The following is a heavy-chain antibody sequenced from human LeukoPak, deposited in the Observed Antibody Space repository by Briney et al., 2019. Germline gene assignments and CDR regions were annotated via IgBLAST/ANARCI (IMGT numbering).Heavy chain of an antibody. CDR3: AKGYCRGISCYSDY. CDR2: IKEDGSAK. D-gene: IGHD2-2*02. CDR1: GFIFSSYW. V-gene: IGHV3-7*05. Sequence: PGGSLRLSCAASGFIFSSYWMNWVRQAPGKGLEWVANIKEDGSAKYYVDSVKGRFTISRDNSKNTLYLQMNSLRAEDTAVYYCAKGYCRGISCYSDYWGQGTLVTVSS. J-gene: IGHJ4*02.